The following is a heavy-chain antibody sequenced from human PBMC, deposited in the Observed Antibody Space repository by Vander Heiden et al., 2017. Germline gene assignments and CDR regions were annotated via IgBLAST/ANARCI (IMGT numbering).Heavy chain of an antibody. V-gene: IGHV1-18*01. CDR3: ARDGIIVAPGAPLDY. D-gene: IGHD2-2*01. CDR2: ISVYNGKT. J-gene: IGHJ4*02. CDR1: GDTFTSHG. Sequence: CKASGDTFTSHGFSWVRQAPGQGLEGMGWISVYNGKTKYAEKLQGRLTMTTDTSTSTVYMELRSLRYDDTAMYYCARDGIIVAPGAPLDYWGQGTLVTVSS.